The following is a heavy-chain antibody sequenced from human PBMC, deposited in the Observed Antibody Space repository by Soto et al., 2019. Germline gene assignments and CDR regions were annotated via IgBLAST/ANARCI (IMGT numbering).Heavy chain of an antibody. CDR2: TKSKTDGGTT. J-gene: IGHJ6*02. Sequence: PGGSLRLSCAASGFTFSNARMSWVRQAPGKGLEWVGRTKSKTDGGTTDYAAPVKGRFTISRDDSKNTLYLQMNSLKTEDTAVYYCTTALGGTIFGVVMNYYGMDVWGQGTTVTVSS. D-gene: IGHD3-3*01. CDR1: GFTFSNAR. V-gene: IGHV3-15*01. CDR3: TTALGGTIFGVVMNYYGMDV.